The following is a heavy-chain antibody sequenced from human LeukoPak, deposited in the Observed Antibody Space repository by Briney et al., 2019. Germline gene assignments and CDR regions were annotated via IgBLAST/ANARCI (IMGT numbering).Heavy chain of an antibody. CDR3: ARGLGSSTGY. J-gene: IGHJ4*02. Sequence: PSETLSLTCTVSGGSISSYYWSWIRQPPGKGLEWIGYIYYSGSTNYNPSLKSRVTISVDTSKNQFSLKLSSVTAADTAVYYCARGLGSSTGYWGQGTLVTVSS. CDR2: IYYSGST. D-gene: IGHD6-6*01. V-gene: IGHV4-59*01. CDR1: GGSISSYY.